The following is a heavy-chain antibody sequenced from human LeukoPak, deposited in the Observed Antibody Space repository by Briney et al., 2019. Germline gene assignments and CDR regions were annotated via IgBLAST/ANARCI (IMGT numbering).Heavy chain of an antibody. J-gene: IGHJ4*02. V-gene: IGHV3-23*01. CDR3: AKLHNLNCDY. Sequence: GGSLRLSCAASGFTFSDYAMSWVRQAPGTGLEWVSTISGSGGTTYYADSVKGRFTISRDNSKHTLYLQMNSLRPEDTAVYYCAKLHNLNCDYWGLGTLATVSS. D-gene: IGHD1-14*01. CDR2: ISGSGGTT. CDR1: GFTFSDYA.